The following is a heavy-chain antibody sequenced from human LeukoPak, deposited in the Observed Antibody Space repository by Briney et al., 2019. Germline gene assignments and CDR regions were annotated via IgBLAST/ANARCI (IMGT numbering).Heavy chain of an antibody. J-gene: IGHJ6*03. Sequence: PSETLSLTCAVYGGSFSGYYWSWVRQPPGKGLEWIGEINHSGSTNYNPSLKSRVTISVDTSKNQFSLKLSSVTAADTAVYYCARDVRDSGSRWNYYYYYYMDVWGKGTTVTISS. CDR3: ARDVRDSGSRWNYYYYYYMDV. D-gene: IGHD3-10*01. CDR1: GGSFSGYY. CDR2: INHSGST. V-gene: IGHV4-34*01.